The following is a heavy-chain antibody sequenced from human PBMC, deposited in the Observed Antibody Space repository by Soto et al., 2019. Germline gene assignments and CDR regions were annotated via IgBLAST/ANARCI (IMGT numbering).Heavy chain of an antibody. J-gene: IGHJ4*02. CDR3: ARVATVTTSIDY. CDR1: GGSISSGDYY. D-gene: IGHD4-17*01. V-gene: IGHV4-30-4*01. Sequence: SETLSLTCTVSGGSISSGDYYWGWIRQPPGKGLEWIGYIYYSGSTYYNPSLKSRVTISVDTSKNQFSLKLSSVTAADTAVYYCARVATVTTSIDYWGQGTLVTVSS. CDR2: IYYSGST.